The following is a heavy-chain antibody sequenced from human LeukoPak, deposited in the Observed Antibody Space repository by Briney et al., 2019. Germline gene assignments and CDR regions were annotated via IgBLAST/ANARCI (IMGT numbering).Heavy chain of an antibody. CDR2: INHSGST. D-gene: IGHD3-22*01. Sequence: SETLSLTCTVYGGSFSAYSWSWIRQAPGKGLEWIGEINHSGSTNYNPSLKSRVTISVDTSKNQFSLKLSSVTAADTAVYYCARVRFTMIVVVITYYFDYWGQGTLVTVSS. J-gene: IGHJ4*02. CDR1: GGSFSAYS. V-gene: IGHV4-34*01. CDR3: ARVRFTMIVVVITYYFDY.